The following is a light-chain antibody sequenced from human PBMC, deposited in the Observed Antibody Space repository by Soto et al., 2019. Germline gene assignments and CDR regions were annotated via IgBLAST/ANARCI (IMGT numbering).Light chain of an antibody. CDR3: SSYTSSSTYV. V-gene: IGLV2-14*03. J-gene: IGLJ1*01. CDR1: SSDVGGYNY. CDR2: DVR. Sequence: QSVLTQPASVSWSTGQSITISCKGTSSDVGGYNYVSWHQQHPGKAPKLMIYDVRNRPSGVSNRFSGSKSGNTASLTISGLQAEDEADYYCSSYTSSSTYVFGTGTKVTVL.